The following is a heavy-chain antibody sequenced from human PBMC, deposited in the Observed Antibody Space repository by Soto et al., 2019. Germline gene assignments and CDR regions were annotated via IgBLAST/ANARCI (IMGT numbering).Heavy chain of an antibody. Sequence: PSETLSLTCSVSGGSVNNKTYYWSWIRQPPGKRLEWIGYVYYSGTTNYNPSLKSRVTISIDMSKNQFSLRLSSVTAADTALYYCARTTAVPNTLRSRYFFDFWGQGTLVT. CDR1: GGSVNNKTYY. CDR2: VYYSGTT. CDR3: ARTTAVPNTLRSRYFFDF. J-gene: IGHJ4*02. V-gene: IGHV4-61*01. D-gene: IGHD3-9*01.